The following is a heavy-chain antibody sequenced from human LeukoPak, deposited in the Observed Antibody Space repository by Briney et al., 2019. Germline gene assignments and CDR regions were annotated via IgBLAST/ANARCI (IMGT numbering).Heavy chain of an antibody. Sequence: ASVKVSCKASGYTFTGYCLHRVRQAPGQGLEWMGWINPNSGGTNYAQKFQGRVTMTRDTSISTAYMELSRLRSDDTAVYYCARDRHSSSHAFDIWGQGTMVTVSS. J-gene: IGHJ3*02. CDR3: ARDRHSSSHAFDI. D-gene: IGHD6-13*01. V-gene: IGHV1-2*02. CDR2: INPNSGGT. CDR1: GYTFTGYC.